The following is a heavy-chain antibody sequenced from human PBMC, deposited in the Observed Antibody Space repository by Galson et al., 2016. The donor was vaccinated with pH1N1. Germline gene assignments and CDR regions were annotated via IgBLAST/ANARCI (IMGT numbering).Heavy chain of an antibody. V-gene: IGHV1-46*03. D-gene: IGHD1-26*01. Sequence: SVKVSCKASGYTFTRCYMHWVRQAPGQGLEWVGIIYPRDGGAVYAQRLQGRVTLTRDTSTSTVYIELPSLRPDGTAVYYCAAPHSPRYDFDFWGQGTMVTVSS. J-gene: IGHJ3*01. CDR1: GYTFTRCY. CDR3: AAPHSPRYDFDF. CDR2: IYPRDGGA.